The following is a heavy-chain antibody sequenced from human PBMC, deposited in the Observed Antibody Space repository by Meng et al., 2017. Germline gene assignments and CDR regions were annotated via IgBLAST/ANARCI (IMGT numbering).Heavy chain of an antibody. CDR2: ISSTST. CDR3: ARGRVVVAATPSDY. V-gene: IGHV3-21*01. D-gene: IGHD2-15*01. J-gene: IGHJ4*02. Sequence: EVQLVESGGGLVKPGGSLRFSCAASGFTFSSYSMHWVRQAPGKGLEWVSSISSTSTTYADSVKGRFTISRDNAKNSLYLQMNSLRVEDTAVYYCARGRVVVAATPSDYWGQGTLVTVSS. CDR1: GFTFSSYS.